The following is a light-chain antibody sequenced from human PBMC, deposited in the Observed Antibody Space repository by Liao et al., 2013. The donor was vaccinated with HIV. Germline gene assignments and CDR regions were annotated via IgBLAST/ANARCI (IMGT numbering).Light chain of an antibody. Sequence: SYDLTQPPSVSVSPGETASIICSGDKLGDKYVCWYQQKTGQSPVLIIYQDMKRPSGIPERFSGSSSGNTATLTISGTQGMDEADYYCQAWDSSTVVFGGGTKLTVL. CDR1: KLGDKY. CDR3: QAWDSSTVV. J-gene: IGLJ3*02. V-gene: IGLV3-1*01. CDR2: QDM.